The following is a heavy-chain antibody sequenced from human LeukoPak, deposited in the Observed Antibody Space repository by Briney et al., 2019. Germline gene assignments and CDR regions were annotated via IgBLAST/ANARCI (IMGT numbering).Heavy chain of an antibody. CDR2: LNHGGGST. D-gene: IGHD4-17*01. Sequence: GGSLRLSCATSGFTFSSYAMSWVRQAPGKGLEWVSALNHGGGSTYYADSVKGRFTIFRDNSKNTLYLQISSLRVEDTAVYYCAKTGRGYGDFFYFDYWGQGTLVTVSS. J-gene: IGHJ4*02. V-gene: IGHV3-23*01. CDR1: GFTFSSYA. CDR3: AKTGRGYGDFFYFDY.